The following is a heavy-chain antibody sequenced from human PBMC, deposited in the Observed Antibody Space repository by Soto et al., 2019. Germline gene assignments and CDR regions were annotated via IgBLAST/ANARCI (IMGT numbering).Heavy chain of an antibody. V-gene: IGHV3-23*01. J-gene: IGHJ4*02. CDR3: AKDPLGGAGYFDY. CDR2: ISGSGGST. Sequence: GGSLRLSCAASGFTFSSYAMSWIRQAPGKGLEWVSAISGSGGSTYYADSVKGRFTISRGNSKNTLYLQMNSLRAEDTAVYYCAKDPLGGAGYFDYWGQGXLVTVYS. CDR1: GFTFSSYA. D-gene: IGHD3-10*01.